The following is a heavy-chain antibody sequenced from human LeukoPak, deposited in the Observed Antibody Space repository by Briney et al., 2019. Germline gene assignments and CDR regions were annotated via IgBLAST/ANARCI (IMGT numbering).Heavy chain of an antibody. CDR1: GFTFSSYG. V-gene: IGHV3-30*18. J-gene: IGHJ3*02. D-gene: IGHD6-25*01. CDR3: AKEEAADGDAFDI. Sequence: GGSLRLSCAASGFTFSSYGMHWVRQAPGKGLEWVTVISYDGSDEYFADSVKGRFTISRDNSENTLYLQMSSPRAEDTAVYYCAKEEAADGDAFDIWGQGTMVTVSS. CDR2: ISYDGSDE.